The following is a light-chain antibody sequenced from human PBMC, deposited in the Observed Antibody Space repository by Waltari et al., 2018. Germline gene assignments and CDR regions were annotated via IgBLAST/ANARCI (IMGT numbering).Light chain of an antibody. V-gene: IGKV3-11*01. J-gene: IGKJ1*01. CDR2: DAS. Sequence: IVLTQSPATLSLSPGERATLSCRASQTVSTYLAWFQQKPGQAPRPLLYDASNRAPGIPARFSGSGSGTDFSLTISSLEPEDFAVYYCLQRSLWPWTFGQGTKVAVK. CDR1: QTVSTY. CDR3: LQRSLWPWT.